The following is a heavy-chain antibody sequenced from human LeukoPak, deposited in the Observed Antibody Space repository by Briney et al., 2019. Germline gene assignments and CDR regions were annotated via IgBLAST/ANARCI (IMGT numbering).Heavy chain of an antibody. CDR2: ISGSGGNT. J-gene: IGHJ5*02. V-gene: IGHV3-23*01. Sequence: GGSLRLSCAASGFTFSSYGMSWVRQAPGKGLEWVSAISGSGGNTYYADSVKGRFTISRDNSKNTLYLQMNSLRAEDTAVYYCAKGFVVVVSATQSSWFDPWGQGTLVTVSS. CDR3: AKGFVVVVSATQSSWFDP. D-gene: IGHD2-15*01. CDR1: GFTFSSYG.